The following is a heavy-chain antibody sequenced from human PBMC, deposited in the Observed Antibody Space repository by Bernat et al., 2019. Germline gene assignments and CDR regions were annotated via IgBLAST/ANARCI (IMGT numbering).Heavy chain of an antibody. CDR1: GFTFSSYA. CDR3: ARDPWDIVVVVAATQPPYYFDY. CDR2: ISYDGSNK. D-gene: IGHD2-15*01. V-gene: IGHV3-30*01. J-gene: IGHJ4*02. Sequence: QVQLVESGGGVVQPGRSLRLSCAASGFTFSSYAMHWVRQAPGKGLEWVAVISYDGSNKYYADSVKGRFTISRDNSKNTLYLQMNSLRAEDTAVYYYARDPWDIVVVVAATQPPYYFDYWGQGTLVTVSS.